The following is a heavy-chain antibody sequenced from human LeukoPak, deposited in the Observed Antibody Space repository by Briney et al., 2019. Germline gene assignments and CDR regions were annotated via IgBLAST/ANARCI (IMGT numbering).Heavy chain of an antibody. CDR2: IIPIFGTA. J-gene: IGHJ5*02. CDR3: AREGDIVLIRGGNWFDP. D-gene: IGHD2-8*01. V-gene: IGHV1-69*13. CDR1: GGIFSSYA. Sequence: SVKVSCKASGGIFSSYAISWVRQAPGQGLEWMGGIIPIFGTANYAQKFQGRVTITADESTSTAYMELSSLRSEDTAVYYCAREGDIVLIRGGNWFDPWGQGTLVTVSS.